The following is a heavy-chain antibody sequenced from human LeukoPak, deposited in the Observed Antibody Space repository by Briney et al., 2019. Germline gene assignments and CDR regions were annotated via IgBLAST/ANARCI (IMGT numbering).Heavy chain of an antibody. V-gene: IGHV4-39*01. Sequence: SETLSLTCKVSGGSISSSSYYWGWIRQPPGKGLEWIGSIYYTGSTYYNPSLKSRVTISVDTPKNQLSLKLTSVTAAYTAVYYCARHPNPRTGTTARALGSWGQGTLVTVSS. CDR3: ARHPNPRTGTTARALGS. D-gene: IGHD1-7*01. CDR1: GGSISSSSYY. J-gene: IGHJ5*02. CDR2: IYYTGST.